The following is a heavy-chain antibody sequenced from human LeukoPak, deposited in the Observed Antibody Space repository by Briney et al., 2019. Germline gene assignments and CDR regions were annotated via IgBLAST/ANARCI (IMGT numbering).Heavy chain of an antibody. CDR2: IEEDGSEK. CDR3: ARVTYGDYY. V-gene: IGHV3-7*05. D-gene: IGHD4-17*01. J-gene: IGHJ4*02. Sequence: GGSLRLSSAVSGFAFSRYWMTWVRQAPEKGLEWVANIEEDGSEKYYVDSVEGRFTISRDNAKNSLYLQMNSLRAEDTAVYYCARVTYGDYYWGQGTLVTVSS. CDR1: GFAFSRYW.